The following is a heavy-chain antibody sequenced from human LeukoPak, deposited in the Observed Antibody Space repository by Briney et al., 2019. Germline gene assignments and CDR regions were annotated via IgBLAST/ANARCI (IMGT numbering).Heavy chain of an antibody. Sequence: PGGSLRLSCAASGFTFSSYSMNWVRQAPGKGLEWVSSISSSSSYIYYADSVKGRFTISRDNAKNSLYLQMNSLRAEDTAVYYCARAGRYCSSTGCYQGYFDYWGQGTLVTVSS. CDR2: ISSSSSYI. CDR3: ARAGRYCSSTGCYQGYFDY. V-gene: IGHV3-21*01. D-gene: IGHD2-2*01. J-gene: IGHJ4*02. CDR1: GFTFSSYS.